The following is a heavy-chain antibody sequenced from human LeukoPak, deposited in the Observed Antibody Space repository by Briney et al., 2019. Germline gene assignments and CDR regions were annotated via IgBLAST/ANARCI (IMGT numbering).Heavy chain of an antibody. D-gene: IGHD6-13*01. Sequence: PGRSLRLSCAAAGFTFISYAIRSVRQAPGKGLGWVAVISYDGSNKYYADSVKGRFTISRDNPKNTLYLQMNRLRAQDTAVYYCARDPGYSSSWPADWGQGSLVTVPS. CDR2: ISYDGSNK. J-gene: IGHJ4*02. V-gene: IGHV3-30*01. CDR3: ARDPGYSSSWPAD. CDR1: GFTFISYA.